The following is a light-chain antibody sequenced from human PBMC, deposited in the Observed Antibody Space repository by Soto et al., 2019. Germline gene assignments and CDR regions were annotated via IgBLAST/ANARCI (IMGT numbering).Light chain of an antibody. CDR2: DAS. CDR3: QQYETLPPT. J-gene: IGKJ4*01. V-gene: IGKV1-33*01. CDR1: QDISNY. Sequence: DIPMTQSPSSLSASVGDRVTITCQASQDISNYLNWYQQKPGEAPKLLIYDASDLETGVPSRFSGSASGTHFTFSISSLQPEDIATYYCQQYETLPPTFGGGTKVEIK.